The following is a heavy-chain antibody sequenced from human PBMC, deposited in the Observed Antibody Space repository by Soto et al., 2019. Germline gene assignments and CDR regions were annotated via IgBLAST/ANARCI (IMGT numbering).Heavy chain of an antibody. Sequence: PSETLSLTCTVSGGSISSSSYYWGWIRQPPGKGLEWIGSIYYSGSTYYNPSLKSRVTISVDTSKNQFSLKLSSVTAADTAVYYCARMAWYSGSYEESFGFDYWGQGTLVTVSS. D-gene: IGHD1-26*01. CDR3: ARMAWYSGSYEESFGFDY. CDR1: GGSISSSSYY. CDR2: IYYSGST. V-gene: IGHV4-39*01. J-gene: IGHJ4*02.